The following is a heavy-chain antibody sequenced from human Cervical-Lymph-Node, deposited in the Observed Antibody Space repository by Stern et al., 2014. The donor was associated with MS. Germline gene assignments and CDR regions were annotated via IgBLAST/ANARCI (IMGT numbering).Heavy chain of an antibody. CDR1: GYSFTIYY. Sequence: EVQLVESGAEVKKPGGSLKLSCTLSGYSFTIYYIAWVRQMPGKGLEWMGVIYPYDSDTTYSPSFQGQVTISTDKSITTAYLQWSSLRASDTAMYYCARHVQGFDYWGQGTLVTVSS. V-gene: IGHV5-51*01. CDR2: IYPYDSDT. CDR3: ARHVQGFDY. J-gene: IGHJ4*02.